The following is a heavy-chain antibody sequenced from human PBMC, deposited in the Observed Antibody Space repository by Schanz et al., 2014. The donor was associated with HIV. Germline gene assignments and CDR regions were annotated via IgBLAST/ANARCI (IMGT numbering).Heavy chain of an antibody. CDR3: TRDGGCSGSACYGYGMDV. J-gene: IGHJ6*02. CDR1: GFTFSSYA. Sequence: EVQLLESGGGLVQPGGSLRLSCAASGFTFSSYAMSWVRQAPGKGLEWVSSISWNSGTIGYADSVKGRFTISRDNAKNTLYLQMNNLREEDTAVYYCTRDGGCSGSACYGYGMDVWGQGTTVTVSS. CDR2: ISWNSGTI. D-gene: IGHD1-26*01. V-gene: IGHV3-23*01.